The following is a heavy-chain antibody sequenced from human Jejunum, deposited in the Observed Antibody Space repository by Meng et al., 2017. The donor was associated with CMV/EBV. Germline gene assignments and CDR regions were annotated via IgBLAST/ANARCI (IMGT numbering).Heavy chain of an antibody. CDR2: IRKKGNNYST. CDR3: ARSYSGSRFDP. D-gene: IGHD1-26*01. J-gene: IGHJ5*02. V-gene: IGHV3-72*01. Sequence: ASGFTFSDHSMDWFRQAPGRGLEWVGRIRKKGNNYSTEYAASVEDRFSISRDDSKNSLYLQMHSLKTEDTAVYYCARSYSGSRFDPWGQGTLVTVSS. CDR1: GFTFSDHS.